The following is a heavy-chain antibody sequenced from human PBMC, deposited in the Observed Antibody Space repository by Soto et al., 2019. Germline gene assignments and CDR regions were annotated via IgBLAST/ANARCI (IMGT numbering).Heavy chain of an antibody. CDR2: IKQDGSEK. CDR3: AKMTGYDPPLFDY. CDR1: GFTFTSSW. Sequence: GGSLRLSCAASGFTFTSSWMSWVRQAPGKGLEWVANIKQDGSEKYYVDSVKGRFTISRDNAKNSLYLQMNSLRAEDTAVYYCAKMTGYDPPLFDYWGQGT. J-gene: IGHJ4*02. V-gene: IGHV3-7*01. D-gene: IGHD5-12*01.